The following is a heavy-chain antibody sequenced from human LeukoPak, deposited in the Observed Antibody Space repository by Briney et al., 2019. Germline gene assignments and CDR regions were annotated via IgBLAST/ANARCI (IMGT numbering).Heavy chain of an antibody. Sequence: EPSETLSLTCAVYGGSFSGYYWSWIRQPPGKGLEWIGEINHSGSTNYNPSLKSRVTISVDTSKNQFSLKLTSVTAADTAIYYCARVPLQYNTATHFDSWGQGTLVTVSS. CDR2: INHSGST. CDR1: GGSFSGYY. J-gene: IGHJ4*02. D-gene: IGHD1-14*01. CDR3: ARVPLQYNTATHFDS. V-gene: IGHV4-34*01.